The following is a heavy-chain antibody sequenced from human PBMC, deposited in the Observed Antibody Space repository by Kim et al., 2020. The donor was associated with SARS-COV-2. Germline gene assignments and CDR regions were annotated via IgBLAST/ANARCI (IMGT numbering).Heavy chain of an antibody. CDR2: IYTSGST. V-gene: IGHV4-61*02. Sequence: SETLTLTCTVSGGSISSGSSYWSWIRQPAGKGLEWIGRIYTSGSTNYNPSLKSRVTISVDTSKNQFSLKLSSVTAADTAAYYCARGSWDGDYVAGECFDYWGQGTLVTVSS. CDR1: GGSISSGSSY. J-gene: IGHJ4*02. CDR3: ARGSWDGDYVAGECFDY. D-gene: IGHD4-17*01.